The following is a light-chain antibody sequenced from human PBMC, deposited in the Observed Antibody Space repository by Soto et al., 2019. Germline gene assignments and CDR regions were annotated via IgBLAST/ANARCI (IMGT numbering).Light chain of an antibody. V-gene: IGLV2-14*01. J-gene: IGLJ1*01. CDR2: DVS. CDR3: SSYTSSSTLV. Sequence: SALTQPASVSGSPGQSITISCTGTSSDVGGYNYVSWYQQHPGKAPKLMIYDVSNRPSGVSNRFSGSKSGNTASLNISGLQAEDEADYYCSSYTSSSTLVFGAGTKSPS. CDR1: SSDVGGYNY.